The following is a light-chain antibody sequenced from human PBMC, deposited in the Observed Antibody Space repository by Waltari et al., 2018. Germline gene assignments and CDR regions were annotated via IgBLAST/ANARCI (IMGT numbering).Light chain of an antibody. CDR3: SSYMNSSLV. Sequence: QSALTQPASVSGSPGQSITISCTGTSSDIGGYKYVSWYQQHPGKAPKLIIYVVSNRPSWVSNRFSGSKSGSTASLTISGLQSEDEADYYCSSYMNSSLVFGAGTK. CDR1: SSDIGGYKY. J-gene: IGLJ3*02. CDR2: VVS. V-gene: IGLV2-14*01.